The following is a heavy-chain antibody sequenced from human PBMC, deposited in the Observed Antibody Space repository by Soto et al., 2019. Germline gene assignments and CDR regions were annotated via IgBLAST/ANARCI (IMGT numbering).Heavy chain of an antibody. CDR2: ISGSGGST. CDR1: GFTFSSYA. J-gene: IGHJ4*02. V-gene: IGHV3-23*01. D-gene: IGHD2-15*01. CDR3: AKDRTVSRYCSGGSCYTSSFDY. Sequence: PGGSLRLSCAASGFTFSSYAMSWVRQSPGKGLEWVSAISGSGGSTYYADSVKGRFTISRDNSKNTLYLQMNSLRAEDTAVYYCAKDRTVSRYCSGGSCYTSSFDYWGQGTLVTVSS.